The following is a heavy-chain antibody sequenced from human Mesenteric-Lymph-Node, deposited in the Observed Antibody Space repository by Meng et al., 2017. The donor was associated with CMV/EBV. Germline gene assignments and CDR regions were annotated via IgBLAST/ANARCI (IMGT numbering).Heavy chain of an antibody. CDR1: FSFTTSEVD. CDR3: AHITCSSTHCPTFFDF. D-gene: IGHD2-2*01. CDR2: IYWDDDK. V-gene: IGHV2-5*02. Sequence: FSFTTSEVDVGWIRQPPGKALEWLAVIYWDDDKRYHPSLNSRLTITKDTSKNQVVLTVTNLDPVDTATYYCAHITCSSTHCPTFFDFWGPGTLVTVSS. J-gene: IGHJ4*02.